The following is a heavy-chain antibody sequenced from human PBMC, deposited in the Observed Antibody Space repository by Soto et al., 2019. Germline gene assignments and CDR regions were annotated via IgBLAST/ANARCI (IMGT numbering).Heavy chain of an antibody. Sequence: SETLSRTCAVYGGSFSGYYWSWIRQPPGKGLEWIGEINHSGSTNYNPSLKSRVTISVDTSKNQFSLKLSSVTAADTAVYYCARKGGQWLFRDYYFDYWGQGTLVTVSS. CDR2: INHSGST. D-gene: IGHD6-19*01. V-gene: IGHV4-34*01. CDR1: GGSFSGYY. CDR3: ARKGGQWLFRDYYFDY. J-gene: IGHJ4*02.